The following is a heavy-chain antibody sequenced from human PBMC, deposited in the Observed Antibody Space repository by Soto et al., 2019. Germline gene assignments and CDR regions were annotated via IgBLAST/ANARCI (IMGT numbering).Heavy chain of an antibody. V-gene: IGHV1-2*02. CDR1: GFSFTGYY. J-gene: IGHJ5*02. Sequence: ASVKVSCKASGFSFTGYYIHWLRQAPGQGLEWMGWINAHSGGTEYAQKFQGRVTLTRDTSIATAYLTPTSLTSDDTALYYCAKDLTRQLAYWLDPWGQGTQVTVSS. D-gene: IGHD6-6*01. CDR3: AKDLTRQLAYWLDP. CDR2: INAHSGGT.